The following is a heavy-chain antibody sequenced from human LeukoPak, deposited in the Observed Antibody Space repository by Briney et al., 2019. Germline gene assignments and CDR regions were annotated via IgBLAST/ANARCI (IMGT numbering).Heavy chain of an antibody. J-gene: IGHJ3*02. CDR1: GVTFSSYG. CDR3: ARVNRGDAFDI. V-gene: IGHV3-33*01. CDR2: ICYDGRNK. Sequence: GGALRLSCAASGVTFSSYGMHGVRQAPGKGGEGGAVICYDGRNKFYADSLKGGVTISRDNSKNTLYLQMNSLRAEDTAVYYCARVNRGDAFDIWGQGTVVTVSS. D-gene: IGHD3-16*02.